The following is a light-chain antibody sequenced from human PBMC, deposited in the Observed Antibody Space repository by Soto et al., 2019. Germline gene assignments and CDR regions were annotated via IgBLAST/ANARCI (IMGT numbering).Light chain of an antibody. CDR1: QTISASY. J-gene: IGKJ1*01. V-gene: IGKV3-20*01. CDR2: DAS. CDR3: QQYSMSPST. Sequence: EIVLTQSPGTLSLSPGERATLSCRASQTISASYLAWYQQKLGQAPRLLIYDASSRAAGIPDRFSGSGSGTAFTLTTSRLKPEDLQVYSCQQYSMSPSTFGQGTKVEIK.